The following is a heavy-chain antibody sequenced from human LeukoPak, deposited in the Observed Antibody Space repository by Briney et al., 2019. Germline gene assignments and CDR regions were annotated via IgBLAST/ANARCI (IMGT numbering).Heavy chain of an antibody. CDR3: ARQGYRRDRGEYYYSGLDV. J-gene: IGHJ6*02. D-gene: IGHD5-12*01. V-gene: IGHV3-21*01. Sequence: GGSLRLSCAASGFTFSSYAMSWVRQAPGKGPEWVASISHSTTHVSYADSVKGRFTISRDNAKNSLYLQLDSLGVNDTAVYYCARQGYRRDRGEYYYSGLDVWGQGTTVTVSS. CDR1: GFTFSSYA. CDR2: ISHSTTHV.